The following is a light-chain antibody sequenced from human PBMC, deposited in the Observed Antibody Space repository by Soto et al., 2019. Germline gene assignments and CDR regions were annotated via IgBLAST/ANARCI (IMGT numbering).Light chain of an antibody. CDR2: DAS. CDR3: QQRSNWPGT. Sequence: EIVLTQSPATLSLSPGERATLSCRASQSVSSYLAWYQQKPGQAPMLLIYDASNRATGIPARFSGSGSGTDFTLTISSLEPEDFAVYYCQQRSNWPGTFGGGTKVEIK. V-gene: IGKV3-11*01. CDR1: QSVSSY. J-gene: IGKJ4*01.